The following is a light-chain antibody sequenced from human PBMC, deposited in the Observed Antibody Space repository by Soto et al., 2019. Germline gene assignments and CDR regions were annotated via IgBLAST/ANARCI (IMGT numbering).Light chain of an antibody. CDR2: TSS. J-gene: IGKJ4*01. CDR1: QGINNW. Sequence: DIQMTQSPSSVSASVGDRVTITCRASQGINNWLAWYQQKPGEAPRLLIYTSSRLQGGVPSRFSGSGSWTDFTLTISSLQPEDSATYYCQQGKSFPLTFGGGTKVDIK. V-gene: IGKV1-12*01. CDR3: QQGKSFPLT.